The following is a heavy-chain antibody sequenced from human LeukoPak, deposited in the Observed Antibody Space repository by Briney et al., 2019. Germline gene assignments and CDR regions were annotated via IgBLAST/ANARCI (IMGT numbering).Heavy chain of an antibody. Sequence: GTSLRLSCVASGLTFSAYGMHWVRQAPGKGLEWVAVIWSDGTNKYYAESVRGRFTISRDNSKNTLCLQMNTLIIEDTAVYYCASAAGAFDNWGQGTMITVSS. CDR2: IWSDGTNK. D-gene: IGHD6-13*01. J-gene: IGHJ3*02. V-gene: IGHV3-33*01. CDR1: GLTFSAYG. CDR3: ASAAGAFDN.